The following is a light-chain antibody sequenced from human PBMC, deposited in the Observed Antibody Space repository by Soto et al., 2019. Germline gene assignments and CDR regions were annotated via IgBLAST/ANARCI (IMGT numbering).Light chain of an antibody. V-gene: IGKV3-20*01. CDR1: QSVSNNY. CDR2: GAS. Sequence: EIVLTQSPGTLSLSPGERATLSCRASQSVSNNYLAWYQQKLGQAPRLLIYGASNRATGIPDRFSGSGSGTDFTLTITRLEPEDFAVYYCQQYQSLTFGGGTKVDIK. CDR3: QQYQSLT. J-gene: IGKJ4*01.